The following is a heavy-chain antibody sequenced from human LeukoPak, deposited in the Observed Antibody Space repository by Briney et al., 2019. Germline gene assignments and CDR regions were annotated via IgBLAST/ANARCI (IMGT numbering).Heavy chain of an antibody. CDR1: GGTFSSYA. D-gene: IGHD3-22*01. CDR3: ARGTYPYNYDSSGYYYYYFDY. J-gene: IGHJ4*02. V-gene: IGHV1-69*13. Sequence: SVKVSCKASGGTFSSYAISWVRQAPGQGLEWMGGIIPIFGTANYAQKFQGRVTITADESTSTAYMELSSLRSEDTAVYYRARGTYPYNYDSSGYYYYYFDYWGQGTLVTVSS. CDR2: IIPIFGTA.